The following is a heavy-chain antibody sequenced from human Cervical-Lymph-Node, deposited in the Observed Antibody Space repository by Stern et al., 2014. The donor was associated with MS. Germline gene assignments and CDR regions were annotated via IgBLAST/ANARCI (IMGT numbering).Heavy chain of an antibody. D-gene: IGHD4-17*01. CDR3: AREKRVGLRNYYYGMDL. V-gene: IGHV4-30-4*01. Sequence: VQLEESGPRLVKPSQTLSLTCSVSGGSISSDDYYWTWIRQPPGKGLEWIGYLFYTGSTYYNPSLKSRITISIDTSKNQFSLKLPSVTVADTAVYYCAREKRVGLRNYYYGMDLWGQGTTVAVSS. CDR1: GGSISSDDYY. J-gene: IGHJ6*02. CDR2: LFYTGST.